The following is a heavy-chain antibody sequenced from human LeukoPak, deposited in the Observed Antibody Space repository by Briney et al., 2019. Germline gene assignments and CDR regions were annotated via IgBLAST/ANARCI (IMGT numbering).Heavy chain of an antibody. J-gene: IGHJ4*02. CDR3: ARGRMVRGVRVPYDY. Sequence: GASVKVSCKASGYTFTSYYMHWVRQAPGQGPEWMGIINPSGGSTSYAQKFQGRVTMTRDTSTSTVYMELSSLRSEDTAVYYCARGRMVRGVRVPYDYWGQGTLVTVSS. D-gene: IGHD3-10*01. CDR2: INPSGGST. CDR1: GYTFTSYY. V-gene: IGHV1-46*01.